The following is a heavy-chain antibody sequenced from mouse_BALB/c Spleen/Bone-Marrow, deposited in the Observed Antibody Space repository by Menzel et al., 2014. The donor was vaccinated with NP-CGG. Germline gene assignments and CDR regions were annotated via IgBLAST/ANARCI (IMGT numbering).Heavy chain of an antibody. CDR3: ARDGDYRYAWFAY. V-gene: IGHV5-4*02. J-gene: IGHJ3*01. CDR2: ISDAGSYT. Sequence: EVMLVESGGGLVKPGGSLKLSCAASGFTFSDYYMYWVRQTPEKRLEWVATISDAGSYTYYPDSVKGRFTISRDNAKNNLYLQMISLKSEDTAMYYCARDGDYRYAWFAYWGQGTLGTVST. D-gene: IGHD2-14*01. CDR1: GFTFSDYY.